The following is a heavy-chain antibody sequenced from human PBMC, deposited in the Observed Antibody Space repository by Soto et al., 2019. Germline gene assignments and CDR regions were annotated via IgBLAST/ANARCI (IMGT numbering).Heavy chain of an antibody. V-gene: IGHV1-18*01. CDR3: AKDSEVGSPYLLRDRKDDY. J-gene: IGHJ4*02. Sequence: ASVKVSCKASGYTFSNYGISWVRQAPGQGLEWMGWISAYNGNTNYAQKFQGRVTMTTDTSTSTAYMDLRSLRSDDTAVYYCAKDSEVGSPYLLRDRKDDYWGQGTLVTVSS. D-gene: IGHD1-26*01. CDR1: GYTFSNYG. CDR2: ISAYNGNT.